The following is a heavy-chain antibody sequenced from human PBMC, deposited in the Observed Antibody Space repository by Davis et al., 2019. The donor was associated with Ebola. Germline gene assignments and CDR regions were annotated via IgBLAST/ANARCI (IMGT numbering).Heavy chain of an antibody. V-gene: IGHV3-74*01. CDR1: GFTFSNNW. D-gene: IGHD4-17*01. Sequence: GESLKISCAASGFTFSNNWMHWVRQAPGKGLVWVSRIRSDGSSTSYADSVKGRFTISRDNSKNTLFLQLNSLGPEDTAVYYCAKKRAGDRDYCDHWGQGTLVTVSS. CDR2: IRSDGSST. J-gene: IGHJ4*02. CDR3: AKKRAGDRDYCDH.